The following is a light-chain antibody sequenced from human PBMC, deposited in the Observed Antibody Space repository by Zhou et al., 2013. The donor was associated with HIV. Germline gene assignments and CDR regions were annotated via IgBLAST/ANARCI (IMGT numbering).Light chain of an antibody. CDR3: QQYYNYPLT. CDR1: QSISTS. V-gene: IGKV1-39*01. J-gene: IGKJ4*01. Sequence: DIQMTQSPSSLSASVGDRVTITCRASQSISTSLNWYQQKPGKAPKLLMYATSSLQSGVPSRFSGSGSGTDFTLTINSLQPEDFAVYFCQQYYNYPLTFGGGTKVEI. CDR2: ATS.